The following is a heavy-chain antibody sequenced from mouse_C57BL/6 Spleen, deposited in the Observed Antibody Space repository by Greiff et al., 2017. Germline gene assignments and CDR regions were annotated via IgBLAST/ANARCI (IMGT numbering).Heavy chain of an antibody. CDR2: IYPGGGDT. Sequence: QVQLQQSGPELGKPGASVQLSCQASGYAFSSPLMNWVKTRPGKGLGWIGRIYPGGGDTNYNGKFTGKGTLTAAKSSRSAFMQSSSRTAEDAAVYCCARGVGHFDYWGQGTTLTVSS. CDR1: GYAFSSPL. D-gene: IGHD1-1*02. V-gene: IGHV1-82*01. J-gene: IGHJ2*01. CDR3: ARGVGHFDY.